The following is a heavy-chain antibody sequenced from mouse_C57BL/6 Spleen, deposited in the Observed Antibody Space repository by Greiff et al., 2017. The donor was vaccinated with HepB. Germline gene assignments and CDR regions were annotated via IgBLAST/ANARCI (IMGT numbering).Heavy chain of an antibody. CDR3: ARLYYDYDVGAMDY. J-gene: IGHJ4*01. CDR2: IYPRSGNT. D-gene: IGHD2-4*01. Sequence: QVQLKQSGAELARPGASVKLSCKASGYTFTSYGISWVKQRTGQGLEWIGEIYPRSGNTYYNEKFKGKATLTADKSSSTAYMELRSLTSEDSAVYFCARLYYDYDVGAMDYWGQGTSVTVSS. CDR1: GYTFTSYG. V-gene: IGHV1-81*01.